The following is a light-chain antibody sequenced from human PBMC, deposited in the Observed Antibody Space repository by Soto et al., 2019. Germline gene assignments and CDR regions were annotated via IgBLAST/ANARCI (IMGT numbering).Light chain of an antibody. CDR2: DVS. Sequence: SRMTQSPSSLSASVGDRVSIPCRASQTINNRLAWYQQKPGKAPKLLIFDVSSLESGVPSRFSGSGSGTDFTLTINRLEPEDFAVYYCEQYDKSIPFGGGTKADIK. J-gene: IGKJ4*01. V-gene: IGKV1-5*01. CDR3: EQYDKSIP. CDR1: QTINNR.